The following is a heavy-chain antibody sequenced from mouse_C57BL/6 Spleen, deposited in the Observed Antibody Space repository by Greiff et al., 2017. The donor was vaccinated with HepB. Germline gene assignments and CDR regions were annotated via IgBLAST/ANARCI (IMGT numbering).Heavy chain of an antibody. CDR3: ARNYGSPPWFAY. V-gene: IGHV3-6*01. CDR1: GYSITSGYY. CDR2: ISYDGSN. Sequence: DVQLQESGPGLVKPSQSLSLTCSVTGYSITSGYYWNWIRQFPGNKLEWMGYISYDGSNNYNPSLKNRISITRDTSKNPFFLKLNSVTTEDTAPYYCARNYGSPPWFAYWGQGTLVTVSA. J-gene: IGHJ3*01. D-gene: IGHD1-1*01.